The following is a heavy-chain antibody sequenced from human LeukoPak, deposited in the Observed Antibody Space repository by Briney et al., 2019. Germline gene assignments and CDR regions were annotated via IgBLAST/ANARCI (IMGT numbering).Heavy chain of an antibody. J-gene: IGHJ4*02. V-gene: IGHV3-23*01. CDR2: ISFSGGST. Sequence: GGSLRLSCAASGFTFSTYVMTWVRQAPGKGLEWVAGISFSGGSTDYADSVKGRFAISRDNSKNRLYLQMNSLRVEDTAVYYCAKDWAVVVPAVWVGLDYWGQGTLVTVSS. CDR3: AKDWAVVVPAVWVGLDY. CDR1: GFTFSTYV. D-gene: IGHD2-2*01.